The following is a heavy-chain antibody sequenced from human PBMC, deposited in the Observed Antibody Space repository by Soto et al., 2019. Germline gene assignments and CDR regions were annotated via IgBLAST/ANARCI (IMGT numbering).Heavy chain of an antibody. CDR2: IYYSGST. D-gene: IGHD4-4*01. CDR3: ARVGPIYSNSKFLDYHYYSYMDV. V-gene: IGHV4-59*01. J-gene: IGHJ6*03. Sequence: PSETLSLTCTVSGGSISSYYWSWIRQPPGKGLEWIGYIYYSGSTNYNPSLKSRVTISVDTSKNQFSLKLSSVTAADTAVYYCARVGPIYSNSKFLDYHYYSYMDVWGKGTTVTVSS. CDR1: GGSISSYY.